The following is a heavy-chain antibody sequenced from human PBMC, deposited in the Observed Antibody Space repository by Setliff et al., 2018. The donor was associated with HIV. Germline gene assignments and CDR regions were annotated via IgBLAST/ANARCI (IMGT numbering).Heavy chain of an antibody. Sequence: ASVKVSCKASGYTFTSYGISWVRQAPGQGLEWMGWISAYNGNTNYAQELQGRVTMTTDTSTSTAYMELRSLRSDDTAVYYCARDLRWLRIRFSDAFDIWGQGTMVTVSS. CDR1: GYTFTSYG. CDR3: ARDLRWLRIRFSDAFDI. D-gene: IGHD5-12*01. V-gene: IGHV1-18*01. CDR2: ISAYNGNT. J-gene: IGHJ3*02.